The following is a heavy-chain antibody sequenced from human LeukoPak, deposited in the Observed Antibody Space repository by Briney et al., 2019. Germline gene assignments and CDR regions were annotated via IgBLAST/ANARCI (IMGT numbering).Heavy chain of an antibody. V-gene: IGHV4-39*01. D-gene: IGHD2-2*02. CDR3: ARRDIVVVPAAIGAGAFDI. Sequence: PSETLSLTCTVSGGSISSSSYYWGWIRQPPGKGLEWIGSIYYSGSTYYNPSLKSRVTISVDTSKNQFSLKLSSVTAADMAVYYCARRDIVVVPAAIGAGAFDIWGQGTMVTVSS. CDR2: IYYSGST. CDR1: GGSISSSSYY. J-gene: IGHJ3*02.